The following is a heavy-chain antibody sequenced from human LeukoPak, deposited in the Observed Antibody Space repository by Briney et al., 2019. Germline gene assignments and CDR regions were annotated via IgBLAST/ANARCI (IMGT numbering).Heavy chain of an antibody. CDR2: IRYDGSNK. D-gene: IGHD3-22*01. Sequence: GGSLRLSCAASGFTFSSYGMHWVRQAPGKGLEWVAFIRYDGSNKYYADSVKGRFTISRDNSKNTLYLQMNSLRAEDTAVYYCAKNHDSNGYHTDDAFDVWGQGTMVTVSS. CDR1: GFTFSSYG. J-gene: IGHJ3*01. V-gene: IGHV3-30*02. CDR3: AKNHDSNGYHTDDAFDV.